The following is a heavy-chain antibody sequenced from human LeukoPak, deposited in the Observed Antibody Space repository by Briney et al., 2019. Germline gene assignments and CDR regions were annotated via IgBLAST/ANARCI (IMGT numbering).Heavy chain of an antibody. CDR3: ASLLRWLQSFDY. J-gene: IGHJ4*02. CDR2: IYYSGST. D-gene: IGHD5-24*01. CDR1: GGSISSSSYY. Sequence: SETLSLTCTVSGGSISSSSYYWGWIRQPPGKGLEWIGSIYYSGSTYYNPSLKSRVTISVDTSKNQFSLKLSSVTAADTAVYYRASLLRWLQSFDYWGQGTLVTVSS. V-gene: IGHV4-39*01.